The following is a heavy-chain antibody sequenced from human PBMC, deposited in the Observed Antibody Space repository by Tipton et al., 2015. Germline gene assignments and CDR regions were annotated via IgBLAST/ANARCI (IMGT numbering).Heavy chain of an antibody. CDR2: IYSGGST. Sequence: GSLRLSCAASGFTVSSKYMSWVRQAPGKGLEWVSIIYSGGSTYYPDSVKGRSTISRDNSKNTVYLQMNSLRAEDTAVYYCARDRHDSSGYYYYFDYWGQGTLVTVSS. V-gene: IGHV3-53*01. CDR3: ARDRHDSSGYYYYFDY. D-gene: IGHD3-22*01. J-gene: IGHJ4*02. CDR1: GFTVSSKY.